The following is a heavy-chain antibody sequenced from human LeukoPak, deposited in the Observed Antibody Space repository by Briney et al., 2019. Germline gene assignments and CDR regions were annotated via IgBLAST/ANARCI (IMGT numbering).Heavy chain of an antibody. Sequence: PSETLSLTCTVSGGSISSYYWSWIRQPPGKGLEWIGYIHYSGSTNYNPSLKSRVTISVDTSKNQFSLKLSSVTAADTAVYYCARVSYGSGSYVDYWGQGTLVTVSS. CDR3: ARVSYGSGSYVDY. J-gene: IGHJ4*02. V-gene: IGHV4-59*01. CDR1: GGSISSYY. CDR2: IHYSGST. D-gene: IGHD3-10*01.